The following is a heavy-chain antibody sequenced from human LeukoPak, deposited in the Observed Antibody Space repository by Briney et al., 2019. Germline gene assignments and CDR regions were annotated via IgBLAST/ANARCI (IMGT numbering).Heavy chain of an antibody. V-gene: IGHV1-69*01. Sequence: SVKVSCKASGGTFSSYAISWVRQAPGQGLEWMGGIIPIFGTANCAQKFQGRVTITADESTSTAYMELSSLRSEDTAVYYCARTRGLGVSSHFDYWGQGTLVTVSS. CDR1: GGTFSSYA. J-gene: IGHJ4*02. CDR2: IIPIFGTA. CDR3: ARTRGLGVSSHFDY. D-gene: IGHD2-8*01.